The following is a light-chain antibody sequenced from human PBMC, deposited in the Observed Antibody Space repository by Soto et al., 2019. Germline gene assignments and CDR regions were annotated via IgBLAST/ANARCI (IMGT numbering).Light chain of an antibody. J-gene: IGLJ1*01. V-gene: IGLV2-14*01. CDR3: SSYTGSSTDV. CDR1: SSDVGGYNY. Sequence: QSVLTQPASVSGSPGQSITISCTGTSSDVGGYNYVSWYQQHPGRAPKLMIYDVSIRPSGVSNRFSGSKSGNTASLTISGLQAEDEADYYCSSYTGSSTDVFGTGTKVTVL. CDR2: DVS.